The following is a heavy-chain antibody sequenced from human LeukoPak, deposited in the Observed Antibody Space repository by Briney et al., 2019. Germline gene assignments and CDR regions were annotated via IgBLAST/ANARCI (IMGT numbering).Heavy chain of an antibody. CDR2: IYYSGST. Sequence: SGTPSPTWPVSGCSISSSSYYLGWIPQPPGKGPEWIGGIYYSGSTYYNPSLKSRVTISVDTSKNQFSLKLSSVTAADTAVYYCARLSFRGYSSGSFDYWGQGTLVTVSS. V-gene: IGHV4-39*01. D-gene: IGHD6-19*01. CDR1: GCSISSSSYY. CDR3: ARLSFRGYSSGSFDY. J-gene: IGHJ4*02.